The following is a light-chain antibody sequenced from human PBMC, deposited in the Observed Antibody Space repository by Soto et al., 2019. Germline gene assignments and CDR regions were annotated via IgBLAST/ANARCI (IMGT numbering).Light chain of an antibody. V-gene: IGLV1-40*01. CDR3: QSSDSSLSGPGV. CDR2: GNS. Sequence: QSVLTQPPSVSGAPGQRVTISCTGSSSNIGAGYDVHWYQQLPGTAPKLLIYGNSNRPSGVPDRFSGSKSGTSASLAITGLQAEDEADYYCQSSDSSLSGPGVFGGGIKLTVL. J-gene: IGLJ2*01. CDR1: SSNIGAGYD.